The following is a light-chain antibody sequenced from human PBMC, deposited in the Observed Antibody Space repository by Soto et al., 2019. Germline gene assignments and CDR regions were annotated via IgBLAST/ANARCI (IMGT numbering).Light chain of an antibody. CDR1: QSVSIY. J-gene: IGKJ4*01. V-gene: IGKV3-11*01. CDR3: QQRSNWPPGT. CDR2: DAS. Sequence: EIVLTQSPATLSLSPGERATLSCRASQSVSIYLAWYQQKPGQAPRLLIYDASNRATGIPARFSGSGSGTDFTLTISSLEPEDFAVYYCQQRSNWPPGTFGGGTKVEIK.